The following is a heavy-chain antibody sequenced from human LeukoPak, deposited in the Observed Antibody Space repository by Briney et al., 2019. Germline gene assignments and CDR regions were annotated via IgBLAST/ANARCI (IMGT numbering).Heavy chain of an antibody. V-gene: IGHV3-48*03. D-gene: IGHD3-22*01. CDR3: ARSIVVVT. CDR2: ISSSGGSI. Sequence: QAGGSLRLSCAASGFTFSSYEMNWVRQAPGKGLEWVSYISSSGGSISYADSVRGRFTISRDNAKNSLYLQMNSLRAEDTAVYYCARSIVVVTWGQGTLVTVSS. J-gene: IGHJ5*02. CDR1: GFTFSSYE.